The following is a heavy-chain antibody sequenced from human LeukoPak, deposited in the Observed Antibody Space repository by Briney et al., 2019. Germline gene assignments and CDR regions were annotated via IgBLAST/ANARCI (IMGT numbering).Heavy chain of an antibody. CDR1: GGSISSYY. D-gene: IGHD1-26*01. J-gene: IGHJ4*02. CDR3: ARTPWLSGYFDY. CDR2: IYYSGST. Sequence: SETLSLTCTVSGGSISSYYWSWIRQPPGKGLEWIGYIYYSGSTNYNPSLKSRVTISVDTSKNQFSLNLSSVTAADTAVYYCARTPWLSGYFDYWGQGTLVTVSS. V-gene: IGHV4-59*08.